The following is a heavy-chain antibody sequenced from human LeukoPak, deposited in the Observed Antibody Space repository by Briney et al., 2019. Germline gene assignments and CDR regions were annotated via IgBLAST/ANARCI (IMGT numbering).Heavy chain of an antibody. CDR1: GFTFDDYA. V-gene: IGHV3-43*02. CDR3: ARSIHLPDY. J-gene: IGHJ4*02. CDR2: ISGDGDNT. Sequence: PGGSLILSCAASGFTFDDYAMHWVRQVPGKGLEWVSLISGDGDNTYYADSVKGRFTISRDNSKNSLYLQMNSLRTEDTALYYCARSIHLPDYWGQGTLVTVSS. D-gene: IGHD6-6*01.